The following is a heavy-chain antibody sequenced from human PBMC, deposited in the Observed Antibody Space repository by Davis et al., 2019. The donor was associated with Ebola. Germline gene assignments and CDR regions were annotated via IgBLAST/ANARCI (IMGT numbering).Heavy chain of an antibody. J-gene: IGHJ5*02. Sequence: GGSLRLSCAASGFTSSSYSMNWVRQAPGKGLEWVSSISSSSSYIYYADSVKGRFTISRDNSKNTLYLQMNSLRAEDTAVYYCVRGVVAATYSWFDPLGQGTLVTVSS. V-gene: IGHV3-21*01. D-gene: IGHD2-15*01. CDR3: VRGVVAATYSWFDP. CDR1: GFTSSSYS. CDR2: ISSSSSYI.